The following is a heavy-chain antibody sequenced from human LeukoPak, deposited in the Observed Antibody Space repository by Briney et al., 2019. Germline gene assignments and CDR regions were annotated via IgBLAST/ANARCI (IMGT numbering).Heavy chain of an antibody. CDR3: SRYIRRRPQFDY. CDR1: GGSISSNDYY. CDR2: ILYSGNT. Sequence: SETLSLTCTVSGGSISSNDYYWGWIRQPPGKGLEWIGNILYSGNTFYRPSLKSRITIAVDTSKNQFSLKLSSVTAADTAVYYCSRYIRRRPQFDYWGQGTLVTVSS. V-gene: IGHV4-39*01. J-gene: IGHJ4*02.